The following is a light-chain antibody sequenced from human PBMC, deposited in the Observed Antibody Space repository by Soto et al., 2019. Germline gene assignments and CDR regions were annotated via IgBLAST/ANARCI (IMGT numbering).Light chain of an antibody. J-gene: IGKJ3*01. V-gene: IGKV1-8*01. CDR2: GAS. CDR1: QGISSY. Sequence: AIRMTQSPSSLSASTGDRVTITCRASQGISSYLAWYQQKPGKAPKLLIYGASTFQSGVPSRFSGSVSGTEFTRTISCLQSEDFPTYYWQQYYSYPPFFGPGTKVDIK. CDR3: QQYYSYPPF.